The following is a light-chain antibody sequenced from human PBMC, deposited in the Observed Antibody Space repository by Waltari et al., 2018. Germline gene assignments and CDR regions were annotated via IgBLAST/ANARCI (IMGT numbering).Light chain of an antibody. CDR2: DAS. Sequence: EIVLTQSPGILSLSPGERATLSCRASPSVSGSSLAWYQQKPGPAPRLLIYDASSSATGVPDRFRGSGSGTDFTLTISRLEPEDFAVYYCQQFGGSPPYTFGQGTKLEIK. CDR3: QQFGGSPPYT. V-gene: IGKV3-20*01. CDR1: PSVSGSS. J-gene: IGKJ2*01.